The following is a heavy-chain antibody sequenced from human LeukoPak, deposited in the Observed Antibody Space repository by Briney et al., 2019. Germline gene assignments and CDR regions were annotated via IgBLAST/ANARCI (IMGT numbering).Heavy chain of an antibody. V-gene: IGHV4-39*07. CDR2: IYYTGNT. CDR1: GVSISSNTFS. D-gene: IGHD3-16*01. Sequence: PSETLSLTCNVSGVSISSNTFSWGWIRQPPGKGLEWIGNIYYTGNTYYNPSLTSRVTISIDTSRNQFSLHLSSVTAADTAVYYCATVGDYIWGSYNDYWGQGTLVTVSS. J-gene: IGHJ4*02. CDR3: ATVGDYIWGSYNDY.